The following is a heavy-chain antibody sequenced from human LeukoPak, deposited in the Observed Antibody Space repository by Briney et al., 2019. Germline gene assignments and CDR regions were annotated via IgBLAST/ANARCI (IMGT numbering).Heavy chain of an antibody. CDR3: VRDGSSWGNFDY. Sequence: PGGSLRLSCAASGFTFRFYAMSWVRQAPGKGLEWVSAISNNGGTTYYADSVKGRFTISRDNAKNSLYLQMNSLRTEDTAVYYCVRDGSSWGNFDYWGQGTLVSVSS. CDR2: ISNNGGTT. D-gene: IGHD7-27*01. CDR1: GFTFRFYA. V-gene: IGHV3-23*01. J-gene: IGHJ4*02.